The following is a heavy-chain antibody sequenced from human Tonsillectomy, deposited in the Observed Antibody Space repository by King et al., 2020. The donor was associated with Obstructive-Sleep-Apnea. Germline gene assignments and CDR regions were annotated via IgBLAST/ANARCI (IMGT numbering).Heavy chain of an antibody. V-gene: IGHV3-9*01. Sequence: EVQLVESGGGLVQPGRSLRLSCAASGFTFDDYAMHWVRQAPGKGLEWVSGISWNSGSIGYADSVKGRFTISRDNAKNSLYLQMNSLRAEDTALYYCAKDSRPTAAAGIGYFDYWGQGTLVTVSS. CDR3: AKDSRPTAAAGIGYFDY. D-gene: IGHD6-13*01. J-gene: IGHJ4*02. CDR1: GFTFDDYA. CDR2: ISWNSGSI.